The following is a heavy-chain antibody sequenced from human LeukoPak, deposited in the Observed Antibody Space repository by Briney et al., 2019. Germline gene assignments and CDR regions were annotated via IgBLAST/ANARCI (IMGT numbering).Heavy chain of an antibody. D-gene: IGHD2-21*01. J-gene: IGHJ4*02. CDR2: ISVNGRDK. V-gene: IGHV3-30*01. CDR1: GFDFNSYA. Sequence: GGSLRLSCAASGFDFNSYALHWVRQAPGKGLESVAAISVNGRDKYYANSVKGRFSISRDNSKNTFSLQMNSLRVEDSASYYCATLDWCHKYLVACGSSEYWGQGTLVTVSS. CDR3: ATLDWCHKYLVACGSSEY.